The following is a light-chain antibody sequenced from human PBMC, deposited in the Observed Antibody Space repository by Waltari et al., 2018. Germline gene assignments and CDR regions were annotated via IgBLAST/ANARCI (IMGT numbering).Light chain of an antibody. CDR3: HQYSTTPWT. CDR1: QGIRYD. CDR2: WAS. V-gene: IGKV1-27*01. J-gene: IGKJ1*01. Sequence: IQMTQSPSSLSASVGDRVTITCRASQGIRYDLGWYQQKPGQPPKLPIYWASARESGVPDRFSGSGSGTDFTLTITSLQAEDVAVYYCHQYSTTPWTFGQGTKVEI.